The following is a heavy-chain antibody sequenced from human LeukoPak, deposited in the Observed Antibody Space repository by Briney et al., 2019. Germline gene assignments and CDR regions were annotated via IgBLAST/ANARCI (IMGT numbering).Heavy chain of an antibody. CDR1: GFTFSSYW. V-gene: IGHV3-7*01. CDR2: IKQDGSEK. D-gene: IGHD2-2*01. Sequence: GGPLRLSCAASGFTFSSYWMSWVRQAPGKGLEWVANIKQDGSEKYYVDSVKGRFTISRDNAKNSLYLQMNSLRAEDTAVYYCARAGDIVVVPAATPYYYMDVWGKGTTVTVSS. CDR3: ARAGDIVVVPAATPYYYMDV. J-gene: IGHJ6*03.